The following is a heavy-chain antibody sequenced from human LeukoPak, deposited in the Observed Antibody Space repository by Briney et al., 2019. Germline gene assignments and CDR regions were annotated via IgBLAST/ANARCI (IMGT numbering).Heavy chain of an antibody. Sequence: GRSLRLSCAASGFTFSSYAMHWVRQAPGKGLEWVAVISYDGSNKYYADSVKGRFTISRDNSKNTLYLQMNSLRAEDTAVYYCARDDRYYDYVWGSYRYPDYWGQGTLVTVSS. CDR1: GFTFSSYA. CDR2: ISYDGSNK. J-gene: IGHJ4*02. V-gene: IGHV3-30-3*01. CDR3: ARDDRYYDYVWGSYRYPDY. D-gene: IGHD3-16*02.